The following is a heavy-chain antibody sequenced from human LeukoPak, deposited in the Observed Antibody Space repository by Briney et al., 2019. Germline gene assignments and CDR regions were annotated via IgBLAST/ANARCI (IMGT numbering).Heavy chain of an antibody. CDR1: GFTFSSYS. V-gene: IGHV3-21*01. D-gene: IGHD3-10*01. CDR3: ATTMVRGVYDHWYFDL. J-gene: IGHJ2*01. Sequence: GGSLRLSCAASGFTFSSYSMNWVRQAPGKRLEWVSSISSSSSYIYYADSVKGRFTISRDNAKNSLYLQMNSLRAEDTAVYYCATTMVRGVYDHWYFDLWGRGTLVTVSS. CDR2: ISSSSSYI.